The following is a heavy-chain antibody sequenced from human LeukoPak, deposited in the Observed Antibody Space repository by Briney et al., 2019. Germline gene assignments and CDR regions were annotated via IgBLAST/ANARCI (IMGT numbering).Heavy chain of an antibody. J-gene: IGHJ3*02. V-gene: IGHV4-30-4*08. CDR2: IYYSGST. CDR3: ARRHPSGDGGDAFDI. Sequence: SETLSLTCTVSGGSISSGDYYWSWIRQPPGKGLEWIGYIYYSGSTYYNPSLKSRVTISVDTSKNQFSLKLSSVTAADTAVYYCARRHPSGDGGDAFDIWGQGTMVTVSS. D-gene: IGHD2-21*01. CDR1: GGSISSGDYY.